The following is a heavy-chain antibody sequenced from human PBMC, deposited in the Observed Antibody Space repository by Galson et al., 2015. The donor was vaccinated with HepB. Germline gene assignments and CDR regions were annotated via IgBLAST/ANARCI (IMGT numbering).Heavy chain of an antibody. CDR1: GFTVSSNY. CDR3: AKLFIVGATWGAFDI. CDR2: IYSGGST. V-gene: IGHV3-66*02. Sequence: SLRLSCAASGFTVSSNYMSWVRQAPGKGLEWVSVIYSGGSTYYADSVKGRFTISRDNSKNTLYLQMNSLRAEDTAVYYCAKLFIVGATWGAFDIWGQGTMVTVSS. J-gene: IGHJ3*02. D-gene: IGHD1-26*01.